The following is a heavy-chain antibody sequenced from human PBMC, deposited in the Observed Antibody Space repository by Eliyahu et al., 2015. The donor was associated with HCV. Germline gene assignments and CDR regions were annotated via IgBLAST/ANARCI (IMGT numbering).Heavy chain of an antibody. J-gene: IGHJ4*02. D-gene: IGHD1-20*01. CDR3: ARQSGLTSDH. V-gene: IGHV5-51*01. Sequence: EVQLVQSGAEVKKPGESLKISCKASEYSFTSYWIGWVRQMPGKGLEWMGIIYPRDSETKYSPSFQGQVTFSVDKSTSTAYLHWSSLKASDTAMYYCARQSGLTSDHWGQGTLVTVSS. CDR2: IYPRDSET. CDR1: EYSFTSYW.